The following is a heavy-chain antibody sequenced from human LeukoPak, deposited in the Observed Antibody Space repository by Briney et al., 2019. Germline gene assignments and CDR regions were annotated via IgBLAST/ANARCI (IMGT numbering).Heavy chain of an antibody. CDR1: GFTLSTYS. CDR3: ASIYGDHAVDF. J-gene: IGHJ4*02. V-gene: IGHV3-21*01. CDR2: ISSGSSYI. Sequence: PGGSLRLSCAASGFTLSTYSMKWVRQAPGKGLEWVSSISSGSSYISYADSVKGRFTVSRDNAKNSLYLQMNSLRAEDTAVYYCASIYGDHAVDFWGQGTLVTVSS. D-gene: IGHD4-17*01.